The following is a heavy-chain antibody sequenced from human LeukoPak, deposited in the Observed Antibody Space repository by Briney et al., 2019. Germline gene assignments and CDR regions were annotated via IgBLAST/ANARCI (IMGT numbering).Heavy chain of an antibody. Sequence: GGSLRLSCAASGFTFTNYAMNWVRQAPGKGLEWVSAISGSGGSSSYADSVRGRFTISRDNSNNMLYLQMNSLRAEDTAVYYCAKPLRDAGSFNYPYFDFWAREPWSPSP. J-gene: IGHJ4*02. D-gene: IGHD5-24*01. CDR1: GFTFTNYA. CDR3: AKPLRDAGSFNYPYFDF. CDR2: ISGSGGSS. V-gene: IGHV3-23*01.